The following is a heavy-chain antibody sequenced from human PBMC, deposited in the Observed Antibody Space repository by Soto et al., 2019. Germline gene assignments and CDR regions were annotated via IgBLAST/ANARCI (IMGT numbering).Heavy chain of an antibody. CDR2: IVVGSGNT. V-gene: IGHV1-58*02. Sequence: GASVKVSCKASGFTFTSSAMQWVRQARGQRLEWIGWIVVGSGNTNYAQKFQERVTITRDMSTSTAYMELSSLRSEDTAVYYCAAGPDYYDSSGYYSRWGQGTLVTVSS. CDR1: GFTFTSSA. D-gene: IGHD3-22*01. J-gene: IGHJ4*02. CDR3: AAGPDYYDSSGYYSR.